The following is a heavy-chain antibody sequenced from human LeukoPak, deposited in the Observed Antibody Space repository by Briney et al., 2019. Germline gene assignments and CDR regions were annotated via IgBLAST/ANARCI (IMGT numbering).Heavy chain of an antibody. Sequence: GGSLRLSCAASGFTFSSYAMSWVRQAPGKGLEWVSAISGSGGSTYYADSVKGRFTISRDNSNNTLYLQMNSLRAEDTAVYYCATSAGYSSTWRYDIRFDYWGQGALVTVAS. CDR2: ISGSGGST. V-gene: IGHV3-23*01. D-gene: IGHD6-13*01. CDR3: ATSAGYSSTWRYDIRFDY. CDR1: GFTFSSYA. J-gene: IGHJ4*02.